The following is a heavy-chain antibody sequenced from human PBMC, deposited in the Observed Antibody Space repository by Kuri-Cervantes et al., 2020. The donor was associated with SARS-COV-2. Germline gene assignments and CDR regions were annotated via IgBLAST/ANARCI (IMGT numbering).Heavy chain of an antibody. CDR3: ATSTSHIVVVPAALLLYYGMDV. CDR2: FDPEDGET. CDR1: GYTLTELS. D-gene: IGHD2-2*01. Sequence: ASVKVSCKVSGYTLTELSMHWVRQAPGKGLEWMGGFDPEDGETIYAQKFQGRVTMTEDTSTDTAYMELSSLRSEDTAVYYCATSTSHIVVVPAALLLYYGMDVWGQGTTVTVSS. V-gene: IGHV1-24*01. J-gene: IGHJ6*02.